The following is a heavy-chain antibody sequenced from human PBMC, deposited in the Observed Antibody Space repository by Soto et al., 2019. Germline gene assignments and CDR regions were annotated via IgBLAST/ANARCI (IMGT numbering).Heavy chain of an antibody. D-gene: IGHD3-22*01. CDR1: GFTFSSYA. CDR3: VLPPYYYDSSGPD. J-gene: IGHJ4*02. Sequence: QVQLVESGGGVVQPGRSLRLSCAASGFTFSSYAMHWVRQAPGKALEWVAVISYDGSNKYYADSVKGRFTISRDNSKNTLYLQMNSLRAEDTAVYYCVLPPYYYDSSGPDWGQGTLVTVSS. CDR2: ISYDGSNK. V-gene: IGHV3-30-3*01.